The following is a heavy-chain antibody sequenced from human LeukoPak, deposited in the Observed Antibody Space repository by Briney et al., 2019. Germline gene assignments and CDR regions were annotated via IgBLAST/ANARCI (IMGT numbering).Heavy chain of an antibody. CDR2: VTGTGGST. V-gene: IGHV3-23*01. CDR1: GFTFSSYS. Sequence: GGSLRLSCAASGFTFSSYSMNWVRQAPGKGLEWVSSVTGTGGSTFYADSVKGRFTISRDNSKNTLNLQMNSLRAEDTAVYYCAKRRNSYDSGGSTDHWGQGTLVIVSS. J-gene: IGHJ4*02. CDR3: AKRRNSYDSGGSTDH. D-gene: IGHD3-22*01.